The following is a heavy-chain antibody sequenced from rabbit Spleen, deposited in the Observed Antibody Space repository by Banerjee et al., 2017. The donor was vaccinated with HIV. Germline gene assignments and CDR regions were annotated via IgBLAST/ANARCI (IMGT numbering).Heavy chain of an antibody. CDR2: IAGGSSGFT. CDR1: GFSFSSSDY. D-gene: IGHD8-1*01. V-gene: IGHV1S40*01. J-gene: IGHJ3*01. Sequence: QSLEESGGDLVKPGASLKLTCTASGFSFSSSDYMCWVRQAPGKGLEWISCIAGGSSGFTYSATWAKGRFTISKTSSTTVTLQMTSLAVADTATYFCARDTGSSFSSYGMDLWGQGTLVTVS. CDR3: ARDTGSSFSSYGMDL.